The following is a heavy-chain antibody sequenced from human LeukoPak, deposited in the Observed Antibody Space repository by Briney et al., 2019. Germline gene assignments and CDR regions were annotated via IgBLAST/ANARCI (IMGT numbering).Heavy chain of an antibody. V-gene: IGHV4-39*07. CDR2: IYYSGST. J-gene: IGHJ4*02. CDR1: GGSISSSSYY. CDR3: ALLRLSLLTMVRGVISDY. Sequence: SETLSLTCTVSGGSISSSSYYWGWIRQPPGKGLEWIGSIYYSGSTYYNPSLKSRVTISVDTSKNQFSLKLSSVTAADTAVYYCALLRLSLLTMVRGVISDYWGQGTLVTVSS. D-gene: IGHD3-10*01.